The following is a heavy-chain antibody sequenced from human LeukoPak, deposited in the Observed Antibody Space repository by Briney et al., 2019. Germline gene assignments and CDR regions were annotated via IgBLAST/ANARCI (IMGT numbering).Heavy chain of an antibody. V-gene: IGHV3-21*01. J-gene: IGHJ4*02. D-gene: IGHD2-21*02. CDR2: ISSGGRSI. Sequence: GGSLRLSCAASGFTFSSYGMNWVRQAPGKGLEWVSSISSGGRSIDLADSVKGRFTISRDNAKNSLYLQMNSLRAEDTAVYFCARDYFYCGGDCFVDYWGQGTLVTLSS. CDR1: GFTFSSYG. CDR3: ARDYFYCGGDCFVDY.